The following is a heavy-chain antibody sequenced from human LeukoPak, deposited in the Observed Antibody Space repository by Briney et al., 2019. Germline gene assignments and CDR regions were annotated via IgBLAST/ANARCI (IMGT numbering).Heavy chain of an antibody. Sequence: GRSLRLSCAASGFTFSSYGMHWVRQAPGKGLEWVAVIWYDGSNKYYADSVKGRFTISRDNSKNTLYLQMNSLRAEDTAVYYCARDQDGYGEPTYASDIWGQGTMVTVSS. J-gene: IGHJ3*02. CDR3: ARDQDGYGEPTYASDI. CDR2: IWYDGSNK. D-gene: IGHD4-17*01. CDR1: GFTFSSYG. V-gene: IGHV3-33*01.